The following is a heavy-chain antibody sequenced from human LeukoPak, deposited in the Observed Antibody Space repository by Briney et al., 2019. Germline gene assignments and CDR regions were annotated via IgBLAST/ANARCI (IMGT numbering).Heavy chain of an antibody. V-gene: IGHV3-66*01. J-gene: IGHJ5*02. CDR2: LYSDGRV. CDR1: GFIVSSTY. CDR3: ARFRIAEVGNWFDP. Sequence: GGSLRLSCAASGFIVSSTYITWVRQAPGKGLQWVSILYSDGRVFHADSVKGRFTISRDNSKNTAYLQMNNLRVEDTAVYYCARFRIAEVGNWFDPWGQGPWSPSPQ. D-gene: IGHD6-13*01.